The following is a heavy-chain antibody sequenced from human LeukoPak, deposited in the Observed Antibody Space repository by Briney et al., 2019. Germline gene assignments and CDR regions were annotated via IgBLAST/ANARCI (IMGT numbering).Heavy chain of an antibody. Sequence: SETLSLTCAVYGGSFSGYYWSWIRQPPGKGLEWIGEINRSRSTNYNPSLKSRVTISVDTSKNQFSLKLSSVTAADTAVYYCARRRYGSGYYYYYYGMDVWGKGTTVTVSS. D-gene: IGHD3-10*01. CDR3: ARRRYGSGYYYYYYGMDV. J-gene: IGHJ6*04. CDR1: GGSFSGYY. CDR2: INRSRST. V-gene: IGHV4-34*01.